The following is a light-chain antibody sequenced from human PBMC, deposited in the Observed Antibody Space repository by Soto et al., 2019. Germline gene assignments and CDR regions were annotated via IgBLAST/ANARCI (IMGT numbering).Light chain of an antibody. CDR1: QSVSSN. CDR3: QQYGSSGT. Sequence: EVVMTQSPVTLSLSPGERATLSCRASQSVSSNLAWYQQKPGQAPRLLIYVASTRATGIPARFSGSGSGTEFTLTISSLQSEDSAVYYCQQYGSSGTFGQGTKVDIK. V-gene: IGKV3-15*01. CDR2: VAS. J-gene: IGKJ1*01.